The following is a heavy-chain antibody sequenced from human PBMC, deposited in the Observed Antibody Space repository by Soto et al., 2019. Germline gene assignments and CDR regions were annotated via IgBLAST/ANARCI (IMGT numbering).Heavy chain of an antibody. Sequence: EVELLESGGGLVQPGESLRLSCVASEFSFSNYAMTWVRQAPGKGLEWVSVISGSGSSTYYADSVKARFTISRDNSKSTLDLQMNSLRAEDTAVYYWAKRSGGVGGKYYLDYWGQGTLVTVSP. J-gene: IGHJ4*02. CDR2: ISGSGSST. CDR3: AKRSGGVGGKYYLDY. CDR1: EFSFSNYA. D-gene: IGHD2-8*02. V-gene: IGHV3-23*01.